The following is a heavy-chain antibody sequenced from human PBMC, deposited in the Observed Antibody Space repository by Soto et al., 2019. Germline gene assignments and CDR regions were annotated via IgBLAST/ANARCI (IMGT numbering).Heavy chain of an antibody. D-gene: IGHD2-21*02. CDR2: INPKSGVT. V-gene: IGHV1-2*02. Sequence: ASVKVACKASGYYFIGYYMHWVRQAPGQGLEWMGWINPKSGVTNYAQKFQGRVTMTRDTSITTAYMELSRLRSDDTAVYYCARGDVNWFDPWGQGTLVTVSS. CDR1: GYYFIGYY. J-gene: IGHJ5*02. CDR3: ARGDVNWFDP.